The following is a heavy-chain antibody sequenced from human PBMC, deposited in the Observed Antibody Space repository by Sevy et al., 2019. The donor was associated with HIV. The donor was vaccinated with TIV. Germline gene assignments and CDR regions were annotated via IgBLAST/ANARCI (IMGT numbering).Heavy chain of an antibody. D-gene: IGHD5-12*01. CDR3: ARPPCLGGYKFMY. V-gene: IGHV3-21*01. CDR2: ISGSSGYI. CDR1: GFSFSIFG. Sequence: GGSLRLSCVGSGFSFSIFGMNWVRQAPGKGLEWVASISGSSGYIDYADTVKGRFTISRDNANNTLYLQMNSLRAADTAVYYCARPPCLGGYKFMYWGQGTLVTVSS. J-gene: IGHJ4*02.